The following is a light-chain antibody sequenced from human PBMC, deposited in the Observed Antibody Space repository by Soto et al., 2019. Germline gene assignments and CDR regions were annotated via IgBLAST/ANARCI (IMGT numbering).Light chain of an antibody. Sequence: ETVLTQSPGTLSLSPGESATLSCRASQRVTSNYLAWYQQKPGQAPRLLIFGASIRDTGIPDRFSGSGSGTDFTLTISRLEPEDFAVYYCHQYGSSPGTFGQGTKVEIK. CDR2: GAS. J-gene: IGKJ1*01. CDR1: QRVTSNY. CDR3: HQYGSSPGT. V-gene: IGKV3-20*01.